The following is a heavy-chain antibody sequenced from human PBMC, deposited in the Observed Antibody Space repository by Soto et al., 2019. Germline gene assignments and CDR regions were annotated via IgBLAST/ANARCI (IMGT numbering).Heavy chain of an antibody. Sequence: GASVKVSCKASAYTFTNYYIHWVRQAPGQGLEWMGIINPSGDITNYAQKFQGRVTMTRDTSTSTVYMELSSLRSEDTAVYYCARGSYCGGDCYDYWGQGTLVTVSS. J-gene: IGHJ4*02. V-gene: IGHV1-46*01. CDR2: INPSGDIT. CDR3: ARGSYCGGDCYDY. CDR1: AYTFTNYY. D-gene: IGHD2-21*02.